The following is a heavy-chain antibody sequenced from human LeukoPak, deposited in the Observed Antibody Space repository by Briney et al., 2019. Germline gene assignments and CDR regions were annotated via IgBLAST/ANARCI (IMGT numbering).Heavy chain of an antibody. CDR1: GFTFDDYA. J-gene: IGHJ5*02. V-gene: IGHV3-9*01. CDR2: ISWNSGSI. Sequence: GRSLRLSCAASGFTFDDYAMHWVRQAPGKGLEWVSGISWNSGSIGYADSVKGRFTISRDNAKNSLYLQMNSLRAEDTALYYCARGLGYCSGGSCYVERGGFDPWGQGTLVTVSS. CDR3: ARGLGYCSGGSCYVERGGFDP. D-gene: IGHD2-15*01.